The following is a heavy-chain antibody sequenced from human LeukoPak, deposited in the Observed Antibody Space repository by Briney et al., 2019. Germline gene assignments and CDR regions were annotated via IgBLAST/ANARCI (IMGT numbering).Heavy chain of an antibody. Sequence: GSLRLSCAASGFTVSSNYMSWVRQAPGKGLEWVSVIYSGGSTYYADSVKGRFTISRDNSKNTLYLQMDSLRPEDMAVYYCARTLDYGANSRVTYAFDIWGQGTMVTVSS. CDR3: ARTLDYGANSRVTYAFDI. CDR2: IYSGGST. CDR1: GFTVSSNY. J-gene: IGHJ3*02. D-gene: IGHD4-23*01. V-gene: IGHV3-66*01.